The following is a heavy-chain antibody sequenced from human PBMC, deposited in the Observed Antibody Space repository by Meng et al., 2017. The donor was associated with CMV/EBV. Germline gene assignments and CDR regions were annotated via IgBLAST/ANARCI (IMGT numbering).Heavy chain of an antibody. D-gene: IGHD3-16*01. CDR2: IGTAGDT. V-gene: IGHV3-13*01. CDR3: ARLGGSDAFDI. CDR1: GFTFSSYD. J-gene: IGHJ3*02. Sequence: GGSLRLSCAACGFTFSSYDMHWVRQATGKGLEWVSAIGTAGDTYYPGSVKGRFTISRENAKNSLYLQMNSLRAGDTAVYYCARLGGSDAFDIWGQGTMVTVSS.